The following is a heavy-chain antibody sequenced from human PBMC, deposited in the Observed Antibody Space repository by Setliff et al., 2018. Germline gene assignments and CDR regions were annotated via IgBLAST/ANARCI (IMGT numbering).Heavy chain of an antibody. Sequence: GGSLRLSCAASGFTFSDYYMTWIRQAPGKGLEWVSYISRGCNTIYYADSVKGRFTISRDNARDSLFLQVSSLRAEDTAVYYCAREVVGAPSTFDIWGQGTMVTVSS. CDR1: GFTFSDYY. CDR2: ISRGCNTI. J-gene: IGHJ3*02. D-gene: IGHD1-26*01. V-gene: IGHV3-11*04. CDR3: AREVVGAPSTFDI.